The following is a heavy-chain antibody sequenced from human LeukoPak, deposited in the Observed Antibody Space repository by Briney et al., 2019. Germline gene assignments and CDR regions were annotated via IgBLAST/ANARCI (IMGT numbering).Heavy chain of an antibody. J-gene: IGHJ3*02. D-gene: IGHD3-10*01. Sequence: NSSETLSLTCAVYGGSFSGYYWSWIRQPPGKGLEWIGEINHSGSPNYNPPLKSRVTISVDTSKNQFSLKLSSVTAADTAVYYCARDQRTYYYGSGSYYRRAFDIWGQGTMVTVSS. CDR1: GGSFSGYY. CDR2: INHSGSP. CDR3: ARDQRTYYYGSGSYYRRAFDI. V-gene: IGHV4-34*01.